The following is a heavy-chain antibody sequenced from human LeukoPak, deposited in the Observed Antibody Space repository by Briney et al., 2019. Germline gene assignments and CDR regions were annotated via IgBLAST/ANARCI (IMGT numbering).Heavy chain of an antibody. J-gene: IGHJ4*02. Sequence: ASVKVSCKTSGYTFTSYAMHWVRQAPGQRLEWMGWINAGNGNTKYSQKFQGRVTITRDTSASTAYMELSSLRSEDTAVYYCARDAYSYGGSFDYWGQGTLVTVSS. D-gene: IGHD4-23*01. CDR1: GYTFTSYA. V-gene: IGHV1-3*01. CDR2: INAGNGNT. CDR3: ARDAYSYGGSFDY.